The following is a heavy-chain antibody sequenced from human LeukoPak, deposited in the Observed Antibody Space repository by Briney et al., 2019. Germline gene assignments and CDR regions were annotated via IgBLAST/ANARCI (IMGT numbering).Heavy chain of an antibody. V-gene: IGHV3-66*01. CDR2: IYSGGST. CDR1: GFTVSSNY. Sequence: GGSLRLSCAASGFTVSSNYMSWVRQAPGEGLEWVSVIYSGGSTYYADSVKGRLTITRDNSKTSLYLQTNSLRAENTAVYYWARDAGYSSSCYSNYYYYGMDAWGQGTTVTVSS. CDR3: ARDAGYSSSCYSNYYYYGMDA. D-gene: IGHD6-13*01. J-gene: IGHJ6*02.